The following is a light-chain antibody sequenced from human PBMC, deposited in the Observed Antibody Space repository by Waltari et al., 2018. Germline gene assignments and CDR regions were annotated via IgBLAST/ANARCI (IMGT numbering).Light chain of an antibody. V-gene: IGLV2-23*02. CDR3: CSYAGLGIYV. J-gene: IGLJ1*01. CDR1: SSDVGNSNL. Sequence: HSGLTQPASVSGSPGQSITISCTGTSSDVGNSNLVSWYQQYPGKAPKLMVYEVTKRTSGVSDRVSGSKSGNTASLTIYGLQSEDEADYYCCSYAGLGIYVFGTGTKVTVL. CDR2: EVT.